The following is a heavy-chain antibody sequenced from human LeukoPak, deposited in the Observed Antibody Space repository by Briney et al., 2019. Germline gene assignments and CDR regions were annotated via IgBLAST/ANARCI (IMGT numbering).Heavy chain of an antibody. CDR3: ARSSVTRGFDS. V-gene: IGHV3-7*01. J-gene: IGHJ4*02. D-gene: IGHD3-10*01. CDR2: IKQDGSEK. CDR1: RFTFNNYW. Sequence: GGSLRLSCAASRFTFNNYWMSWVRQAPGKGLEWVANIKQDGSEKYYVEFVKGRFTISRDNAKNSLYLQMNSLRAEDAAVYYCARSSVTRGFDSWGQGTLVTVSS.